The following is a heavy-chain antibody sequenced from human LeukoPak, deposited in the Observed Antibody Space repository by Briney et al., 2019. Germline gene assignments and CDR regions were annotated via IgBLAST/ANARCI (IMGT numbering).Heavy chain of an antibody. J-gene: IGHJ3*02. D-gene: IGHD3-22*01. Sequence: ASVKVSCKASGYTFTIYYMHWVRQAPGQGLEWVGIINPSDGSTSYAQKFQGRVTMTRDTSTSTVYMELSSLRSEDTAVYYCARGPSSYYYDSSGYYGAFDIWGQGTMVTVPS. CDR2: INPSDGST. CDR3: ARGPSSYYYDSSGYYGAFDI. V-gene: IGHV1-46*01. CDR1: GYTFTIYY.